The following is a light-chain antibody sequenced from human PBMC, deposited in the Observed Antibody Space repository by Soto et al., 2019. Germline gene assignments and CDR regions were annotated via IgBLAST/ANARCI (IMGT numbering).Light chain of an antibody. CDR2: DVS. Sequence: QSVLTQPASVSGSPGQSITISCTGTSSDVGGYNYVSWYQQHPGKAPKLMIYDVSNRPSGVSNRFSGSKSGNTASLTISGLQAEDEADYYGSSYTSSSTLAVFGGVTKLTVL. J-gene: IGLJ2*01. CDR1: SSDVGGYNY. V-gene: IGLV2-14*01. CDR3: SSYTSSSTLAV.